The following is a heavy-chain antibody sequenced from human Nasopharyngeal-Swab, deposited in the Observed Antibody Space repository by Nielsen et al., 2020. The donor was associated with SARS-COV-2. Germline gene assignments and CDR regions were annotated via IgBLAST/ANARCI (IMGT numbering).Heavy chain of an antibody. D-gene: IGHD4-17*01. CDR2: IKSKTDGGTT. Sequence: GESLKISCAASGFTFSNAWMNWVRQAPGKGLEWVGRIKSKTDGGTTDYAAPVKGRFTISRDDSKNTLYLQMNSLKTEDTAVYYCTTVVPTTVTTRGYWGQGTLVTFSS. J-gene: IGHJ4*02. CDR3: TTVVPTTVTTRGY. V-gene: IGHV3-15*07. CDR1: GFTFSNAW.